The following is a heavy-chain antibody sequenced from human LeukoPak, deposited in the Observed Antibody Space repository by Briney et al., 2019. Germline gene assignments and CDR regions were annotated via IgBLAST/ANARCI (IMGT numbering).Heavy chain of an antibody. D-gene: IGHD5-18*01. J-gene: IGHJ6*02. Sequence: PGGSLRLSCAASGFTFSSYAMHWVRQAPGKGLEWVAVISYDGSNKYYADSVKGRFTISRDNPKNTLYLQMNSLRAEDTAVYYCARARTSVQDTAMVIGYYYGMDVWGQGTTVTVSS. V-gene: IGHV3-30*04. CDR1: GFTFSSYA. CDR3: ARARTSVQDTAMVIGYYYGMDV. CDR2: ISYDGSNK.